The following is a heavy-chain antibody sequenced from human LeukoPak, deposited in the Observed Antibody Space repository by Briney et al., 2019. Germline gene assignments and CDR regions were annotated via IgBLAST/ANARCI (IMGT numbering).Heavy chain of an antibody. J-gene: IGHJ4*02. D-gene: IGHD5-18*01. CDR1: GFTFSSYW. Sequence: GGSLRLSCAASGFTFSSYWMHWVRHAPGKGLVWVSRINSGGTVTNYADSVKGRLTISRDNAKNTLYLQMNSLRAEDTAVYYCARDALVRGYSYGYGDYWGQGTLVTVSS. CDR3: ARDALVRGYSYGYGDY. V-gene: IGHV3-74*01. CDR2: INSGGTVT.